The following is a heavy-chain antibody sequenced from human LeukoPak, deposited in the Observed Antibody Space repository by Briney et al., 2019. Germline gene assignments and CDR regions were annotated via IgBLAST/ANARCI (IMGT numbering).Heavy chain of an antibody. V-gene: IGHV3-7*01. D-gene: IGHD3-3*01. CDR2: IKGDGSEK. J-gene: IGHJ4*02. CDR1: GFTFSTYW. CDR3: ARDYYDFWSGPTPFGY. Sequence: GGSLRLSCAASGFTFSTYWMAWVRQALGKGLEWVANIKGDGSEKYHGDSVTGRFTISRDNAKNSLYLQMNSLRAEDTAVYYCARDYYDFWSGPTPFGYWGQGTLVTVSS.